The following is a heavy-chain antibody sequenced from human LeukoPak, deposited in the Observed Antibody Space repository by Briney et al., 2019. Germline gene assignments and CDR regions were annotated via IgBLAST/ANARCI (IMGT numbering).Heavy chain of an antibody. CDR1: GFTVSNNY. CDR3: ARGPWAAAGTEASRGFDY. CDR2: IYSGGST. V-gene: IGHV3-53*01. D-gene: IGHD6-13*01. J-gene: IGHJ4*02. Sequence: PGRSLRLSCAASGFTVSNNYMSWVRQAPGKGLEWVSVIYSGGSTYYADSVKGRFTISRDNSKNTLYLQMNRMRAEDTAVYYCARGPWAAAGTEASRGFDYWGQGTLVTVSS.